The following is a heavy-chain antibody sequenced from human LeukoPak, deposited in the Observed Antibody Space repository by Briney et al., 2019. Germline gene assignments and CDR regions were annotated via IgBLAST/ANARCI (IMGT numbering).Heavy chain of an antibody. D-gene: IGHD5-18*01. J-gene: IGHJ4*02. Sequence: GRSLRLSCAASGFSFSSYGMHWVRQAPGKGLEWVAGIWYDGTNKYYADSVKGRFTISRDNSKNTLYLQMNSLRAEDTAVYYCARDQRGFSYSKYYFDYWGQGTLVTVSS. CDR2: IWYDGTNK. CDR3: ARDQRGFSYSKYYFDY. CDR1: GFSFSSYG. V-gene: IGHV3-33*01.